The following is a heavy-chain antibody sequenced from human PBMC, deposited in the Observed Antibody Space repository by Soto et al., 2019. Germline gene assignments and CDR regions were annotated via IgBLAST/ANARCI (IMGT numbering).Heavy chain of an antibody. Sequence: SETLSLTCTVSGGSISSYYWSWIRQPPGKGLEWIGYIYYSGSTNYNPSLKSRVTISVDTSKNQFSLKLSSVTAADTAVYYCARLGASSTRPYYYYMDVWGKGTTVTVSS. D-gene: IGHD2-2*01. J-gene: IGHJ6*03. V-gene: IGHV4-59*08. CDR1: GGSISSYY. CDR2: IYYSGST. CDR3: ARLGASSTRPYYYYMDV.